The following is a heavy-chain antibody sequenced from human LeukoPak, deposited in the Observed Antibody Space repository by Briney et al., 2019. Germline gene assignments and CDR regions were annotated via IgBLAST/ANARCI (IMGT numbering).Heavy chain of an antibody. Sequence: SETLSLTCAVSGYSISSGYYWNWIRQSPGKGLEWIGEINHGGNTNYNPSLKTRVTIFIDTSKNKFSLQLTSVSAADTAVYYCARGSGRITIFGVVISSFDYWGQGTLVTVSS. J-gene: IGHJ4*02. CDR1: GYSISSGYY. V-gene: IGHV4-38-2*01. CDR3: ARGSGRITIFGVVISSFDY. D-gene: IGHD3-3*01. CDR2: INHGGNT.